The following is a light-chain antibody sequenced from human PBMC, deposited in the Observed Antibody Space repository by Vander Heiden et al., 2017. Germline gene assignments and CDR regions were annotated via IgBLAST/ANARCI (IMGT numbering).Light chain of an antibody. V-gene: IGKV3-11*01. J-gene: IGKJ5*01. CDR1: QSVSSY. Sequence: EIVLTQSPATLSLSPGERATLSCRASQSVSSYLAWYKQKPGQAPRLLIYDASNRATGITARFSGSGDGTDVTLTISSREPEDFAVYYCQQRTNWHPPITFGQGTPLEIK. CDR3: QQRTNWHPPIT. CDR2: DAS.